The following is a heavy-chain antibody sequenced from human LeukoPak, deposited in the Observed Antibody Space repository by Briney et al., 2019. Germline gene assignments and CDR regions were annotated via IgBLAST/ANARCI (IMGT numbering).Heavy chain of an antibody. CDR1: GFTFSSYA. V-gene: IGHV3-23*01. D-gene: IGHD2-15*01. CDR3: AKAPVVVAATDFDY. Sequence: GGSLRLSCVASGFTFSSYAMSWVRQAPGKGLEWVSAISGSGGSTYYADSVRGRFTISRDNSKNTLYLQMNSLRAEDTAVYYCAKAPVVVAATDFDYWGQGTLVTVSS. J-gene: IGHJ4*02. CDR2: ISGSGGST.